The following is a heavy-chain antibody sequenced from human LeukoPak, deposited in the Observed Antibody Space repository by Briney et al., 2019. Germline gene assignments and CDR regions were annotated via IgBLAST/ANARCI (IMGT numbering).Heavy chain of an antibody. CDR2: IYTSGST. D-gene: IGHD6-19*01. Sequence: SETLSLTCTVSGGSISSGSYYWSWIRQPAGTGLEWIGRIYTSGSTNYNPSLKSRVTISVDTSKNQFSLKLSSVTAADTAVYYCAGGPSGWYYFDYWGQGTLVTVSS. J-gene: IGHJ4*02. CDR3: AGGPSGWYYFDY. CDR1: GGSISSGSYY. V-gene: IGHV4-61*02.